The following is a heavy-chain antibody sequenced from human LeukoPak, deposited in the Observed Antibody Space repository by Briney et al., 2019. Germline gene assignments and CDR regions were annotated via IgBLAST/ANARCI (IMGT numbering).Heavy chain of an antibody. V-gene: IGHV4-39*01. CDR2: IYYSGST. CDR3: ARRIAVAGTNLPGAAFDI. CDR1: GGSTSSDY. D-gene: IGHD6-19*01. Sequence: PSETLSLTCTVSGGSTSSDYWGWIRQPPGKGLEWIGSIYYSGSTYYNPSLKSRVTISIDTSKNQFSLKLSSVTAAETAIYYCARRIAVAGTNLPGAAFDIWGQGTMVTVSS. J-gene: IGHJ3*02.